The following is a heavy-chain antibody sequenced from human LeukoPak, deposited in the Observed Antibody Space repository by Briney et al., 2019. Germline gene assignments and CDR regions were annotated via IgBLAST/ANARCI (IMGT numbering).Heavy chain of an antibody. CDR1: GGSISSDY. D-gene: IGHD5-12*01. CDR2: IYTSGST. Sequence: SETLSLTCTVSGGSISSDYWSWIRQPAGKGLEWIVRIYTSGSTNYNPSLKSRVTMSVDTSKNQFSLKLSSVTAADTAVYYCAGGGGYSGYDRSFDYWGQGTLVTVSS. CDR3: AGGGGYSGYDRSFDY. J-gene: IGHJ4*02. V-gene: IGHV4-4*07.